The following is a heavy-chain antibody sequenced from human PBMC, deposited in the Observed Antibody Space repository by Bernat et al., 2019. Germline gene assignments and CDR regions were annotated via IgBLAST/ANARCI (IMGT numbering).Heavy chain of an antibody. Sequence: QLQLQESGPGLVKPSETLSLTCTVSGGSISSSSYYWGWIRQPPGKGLEWIGSIYYSGSTYYNPSLKSRVTISVDTSKNQFSLKLSSVTAADTTVYYCASTYSSGWLDAFDIWGQGTMVTVSS. CDR2: IYYSGST. J-gene: IGHJ3*02. CDR1: GGSISSSSYY. CDR3: ASTYSSGWLDAFDI. V-gene: IGHV4-39*01. D-gene: IGHD6-19*01.